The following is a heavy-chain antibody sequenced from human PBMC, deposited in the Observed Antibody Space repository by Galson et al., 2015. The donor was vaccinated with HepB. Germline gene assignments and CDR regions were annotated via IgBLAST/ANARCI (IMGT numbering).Heavy chain of an antibody. CDR2: IKEDGSAK. CDR3: ARGYPYSDSSA. V-gene: IGHV3-7*05. J-gene: IGHJ4*02. D-gene: IGHD6-6*01. Sequence: SLRLSCAVSGFTFSSHWMNWVRQAPGKGLEWVANIKEDGSAKSYVDSVKGRFTISRDNAKNSLYLQMNSLRVEDTALYYCARGYPYSDSSAWGQGTLVTVSS. CDR1: GFTFSSHW.